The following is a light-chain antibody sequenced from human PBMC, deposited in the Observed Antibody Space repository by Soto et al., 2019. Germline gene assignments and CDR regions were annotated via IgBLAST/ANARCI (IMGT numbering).Light chain of an antibody. CDR2: ATS. CDR1: QSIDKY. V-gene: IGKV1-39*01. J-gene: IGKJ1*01. Sequence: DIQMTQSPSSLSASVGDRVTITCRASQSIDKYLNWYQQKPGKAPNLLIYATSSLQSGVPSRFSGSGSGTDFTLTISSLQPEDFATYYCQQSYSAPCTFGQWTKVEIK. CDR3: QQSYSAPCT.